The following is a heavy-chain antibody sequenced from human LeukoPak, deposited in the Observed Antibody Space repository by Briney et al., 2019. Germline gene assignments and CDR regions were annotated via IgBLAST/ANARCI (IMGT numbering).Heavy chain of an antibody. D-gene: IGHD3-3*01. Sequence: SETLSLTCTVSGGSISSGDHYWSWIRQPPGKGLEWIGYIYYSGSTNYNPSLKSRVTISVDTSKNQFSLKLSSVTAADTAVYYCARGSIFGVVITDYWGQGTLVTVSS. CDR3: ARGSIFGVVITDY. V-gene: IGHV4-61*08. CDR1: GGSISSGDHY. CDR2: IYYSGST. J-gene: IGHJ4*02.